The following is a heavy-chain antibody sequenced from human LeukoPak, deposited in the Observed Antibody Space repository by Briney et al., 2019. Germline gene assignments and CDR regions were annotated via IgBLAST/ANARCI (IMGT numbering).Heavy chain of an antibody. D-gene: IGHD6-19*01. CDR3: ARDLSSGPYYYYGMDV. CDR2: IYSGGST. V-gene: IGHV3-53*01. Sequence: PGGSLRLSCAASGFTVSSNYMSWVRQAPGKGLEWVSVIYSGGSTYYADSVKGRFTISRDNSKNTLYLQMNSLRAEDTAVYYCARDLSSGPYYYYGMDVWGQGTTVTVSS. CDR1: GFTVSSNY. J-gene: IGHJ6*02.